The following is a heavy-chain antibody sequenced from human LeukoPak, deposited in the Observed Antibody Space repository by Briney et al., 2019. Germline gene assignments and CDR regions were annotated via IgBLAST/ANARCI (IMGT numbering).Heavy chain of an antibody. J-gene: IGHJ4*02. V-gene: IGHV4-38-2*02. CDR1: RHSISSAYY. CDR2: KYHSGST. D-gene: IGHD3/OR15-3a*01. Sequence: SETLSLTCSISRHSISSAYYWGWIRPPPGKGLEWIESKYHSGSTFYNPSLKSRVTMSVDTSKNQFSLKLTSVTAADTAVYYCARGTYYFDYWGQGTLVTVSS. CDR3: ARGTYYFDY.